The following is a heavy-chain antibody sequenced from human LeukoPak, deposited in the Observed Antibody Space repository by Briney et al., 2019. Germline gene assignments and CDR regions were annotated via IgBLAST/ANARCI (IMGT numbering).Heavy chain of an antibody. J-gene: IGHJ4*02. CDR1: GFTFSDYW. CDR3: ARGWNYAFRFDY. Sequence: GGSLRLSCAASGFTFSDYWMTWVRQAPGKGPEWVAHIKQDGSERYYGDSVKGRFTISRDNAKNLVYLQMNSLGAEDTAIYYCARGWNYAFRFDYWGQGTLVTVSS. D-gene: IGHD1-7*01. CDR2: IKQDGSER. V-gene: IGHV3-7*01.